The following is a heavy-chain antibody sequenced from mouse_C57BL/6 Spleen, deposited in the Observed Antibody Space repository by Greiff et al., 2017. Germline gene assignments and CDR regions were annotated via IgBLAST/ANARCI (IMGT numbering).Heavy chain of an antibody. V-gene: IGHV14-4*01. CDR3: TIYDYGAGYYAMDY. CDR1: GFNIKDDY. Sequence: EVKLQESGAELVRPGASVKLSCTASGFNIKDDYMHWVKQRPEQGLEWIGWIDPENGDTEYASKFQGKATITADTSSNTAYLQLSSLTSEDTAVYYCTIYDYGAGYYAMDYWGQGTSVTVSS. CDR2: IDPENGDT. D-gene: IGHD2-4*01. J-gene: IGHJ4*01.